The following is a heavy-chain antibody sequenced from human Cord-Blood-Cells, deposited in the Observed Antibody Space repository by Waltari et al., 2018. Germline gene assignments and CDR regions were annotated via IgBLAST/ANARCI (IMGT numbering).Heavy chain of an antibody. V-gene: IGHV3-30*18. D-gene: IGHD6-6*01. Sequence: QVQLVESGGGVVQPGRSLRLSCAASGFTFSSYGMHWVGQAPGKGLEWVAVISYDGSNKYYADSVKGRFTISRDNSKNTLYLQMNSLRAEDTAVYYCAKDWYSSSSFDYWGQGTLVTVSS. CDR3: AKDWYSSSSFDY. CDR1: GFTFSSYG. J-gene: IGHJ4*02. CDR2: ISYDGSNK.